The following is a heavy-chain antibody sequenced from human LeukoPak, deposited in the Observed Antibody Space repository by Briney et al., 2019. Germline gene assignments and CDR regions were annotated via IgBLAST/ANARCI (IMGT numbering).Heavy chain of an antibody. Sequence: SETLSLTCTVSGASISGTDYYWTWTRHHPGEGLEWLGFIHFSGTIYYNPSLRSRLIISADTAKNQTSPKLSSMTAADAAVYYCAAGGDTAKGGKYWGQGTQVTVSS. CDR3: AAGGDTAKGGKY. V-gene: IGHV4-31*03. D-gene: IGHD5-18*01. J-gene: IGHJ4*02. CDR1: GASISGTDYY. CDR2: IHFSGTI.